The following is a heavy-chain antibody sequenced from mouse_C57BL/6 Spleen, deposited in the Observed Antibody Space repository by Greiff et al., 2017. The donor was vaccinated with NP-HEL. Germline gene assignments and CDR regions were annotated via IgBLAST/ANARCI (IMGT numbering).Heavy chain of an antibody. D-gene: IGHD1-1*01. CDR3: ARRPYYGSSYFDY. Sequence: VQLQQSGPELVKPGASVKISCKASGYSFTGYYMNWVKQSPEKSLEWIGEINPSTGGTTYNQKFKAKATLTVDKSSSTAYMQLKSLTSEDSAVYYCARRPYYGSSYFDYWGQGTTLTVSS. CDR2: INPSTGGT. CDR1: GYSFTGYY. V-gene: IGHV1-42*01. J-gene: IGHJ2*01.